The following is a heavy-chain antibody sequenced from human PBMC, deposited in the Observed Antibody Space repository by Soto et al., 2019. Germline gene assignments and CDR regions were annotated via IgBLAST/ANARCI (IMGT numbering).Heavy chain of an antibody. V-gene: IGHV1-18*01. D-gene: IGHD2-8*01. J-gene: IGHJ4*02. Sequence: QVQLVQSGAEVKEPGASVKISCKTSGYTFANYGVTWVRQAPGQGLEWVGCNTDYAQKFQDTGTMTRDTSTSTAYFELRSQKSNDTAFYYWARGGAHISGGSYNYYFDYWGQGTLVTVSS. CDR3: ARGGAHISGGSYNYYFDY. CDR1: GYTFANYG. CDR2: NT.